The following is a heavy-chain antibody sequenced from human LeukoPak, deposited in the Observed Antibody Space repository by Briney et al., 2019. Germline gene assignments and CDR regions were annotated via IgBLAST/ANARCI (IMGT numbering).Heavy chain of an antibody. J-gene: IGHJ5*02. V-gene: IGHV1-8*03. CDR3: ARVYSIAPWRYNWFDP. D-gene: IGHD6-6*01. CDR1: GYTFTSYD. Sequence: GASVKVSCKASGYTFTSYDINWVRQATGQGLEWMGWMNPNSGNTGYAQKFQGRVTITRNTSISTAYMELSSLRSEDTAVYYCARVYSIAPWRYNWFDPWGQGTLVTVSS. CDR2: MNPNSGNT.